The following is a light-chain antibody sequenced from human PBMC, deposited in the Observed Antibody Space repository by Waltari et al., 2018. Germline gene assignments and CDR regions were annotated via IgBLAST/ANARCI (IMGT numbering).Light chain of an antibody. J-gene: IGLJ3*02. CDR1: SGHTSNV. CDR2: VYSDGSH. Sequence: QLVLTQSPSASASLGASVKLTCTLSSGHTSNVIAWHQQQPVKGPRYLMKVYSDGSHSKGDEIPDRFSGSSSGAERYLTISSVQSGDEADYYCQTGGHGTWVFGGGTKLTVL. V-gene: IGLV4-69*01. CDR3: QTGGHGTWV.